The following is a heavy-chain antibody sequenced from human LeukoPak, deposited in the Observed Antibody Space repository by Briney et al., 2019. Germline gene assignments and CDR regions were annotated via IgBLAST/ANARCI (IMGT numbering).Heavy chain of an antibody. V-gene: IGHV4-39*01. CDR1: GGSISSSSYY. J-gene: IGHJ4*02. CDR2: IYYSGST. D-gene: IGHD6-13*01. CDR3: ARVWGNSSTWKFDH. Sequence: SETLSLTCTVSGGSISSSSYYWGWIRQPPGKGLEWIGSIYYSGSTYYNPSLKSRVTISVDTSKNQFSLKLSSVTAADTAVYYCARVWGNSSTWKFDHWGQGTLVTVSS.